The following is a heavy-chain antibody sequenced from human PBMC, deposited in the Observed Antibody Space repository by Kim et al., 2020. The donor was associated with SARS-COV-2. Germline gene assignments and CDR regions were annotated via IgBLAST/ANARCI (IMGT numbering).Heavy chain of an antibody. V-gene: IGHV3-23*01. Sequence: GGSLRLSCAASGFTFSSYAMSWVRQAPGKGLEWVSAISGSGGSTYYADSVKGRFTISRDNSKNTLYLQMNSLRAEDTAVYYCAKDRDYYGSGRSGFDLWGQGTLVTVSS. CDR1: GFTFSSYA. J-gene: IGHJ5*02. D-gene: IGHD3-10*01. CDR3: AKDRDYYGSGRSGFDL. CDR2: ISGSGGST.